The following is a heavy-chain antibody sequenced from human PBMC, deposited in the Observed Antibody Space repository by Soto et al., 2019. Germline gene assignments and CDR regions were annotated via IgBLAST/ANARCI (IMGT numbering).Heavy chain of an antibody. V-gene: IGHV3-23*01. D-gene: IGHD3-10*01. Sequence: EVQLLESGGGLVQPGGSLRLSCAASGFTFSSYAMSWVRQAPGKGLEWVSAISGSGGSTYYADSVKGRFTISRDNSTTALYLQMNSLRAEDTAVYYCAKDIITMVRGVMAYWGQGTLVTVSS. CDR2: ISGSGGST. J-gene: IGHJ4*02. CDR3: AKDIITMVRGVMAY. CDR1: GFTFSSYA.